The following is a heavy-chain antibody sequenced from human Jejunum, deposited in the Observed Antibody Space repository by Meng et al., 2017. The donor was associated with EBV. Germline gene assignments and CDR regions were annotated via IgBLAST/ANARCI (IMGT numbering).Heavy chain of an antibody. CDR2: IYNSEST. Sequence: QVHLPESGPGLVKPSETLSLTCTVSGGSVSSGGYYWSWIRQPPGKGLEWIGYIYNSESTNYKSSLKSRVTISADTSKNQFSLRLSSVTAADTAVYYCARDQNGSYFAYWGQGTLVTVSS. J-gene: IGHJ4*02. V-gene: IGHV4-61*08. CDR3: ARDQNGSYFAY. D-gene: IGHD1-26*01. CDR1: GGSVSSGGYY.